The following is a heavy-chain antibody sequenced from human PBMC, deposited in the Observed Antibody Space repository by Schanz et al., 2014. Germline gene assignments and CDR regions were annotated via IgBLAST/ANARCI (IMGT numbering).Heavy chain of an antibody. Sequence: QVQLQQWGAGLLKPSETLSLTCAFSGGSISSSTYYWGWIRQPPGKGPEWIGTIDDTGSTYYTPSLRGRLPMSVDTSKSHLPVQLTSGTAADTAVYYCARLMVPGWFDPWGQGQLVTVSS. CDR2: IDDTGST. CDR3: ARLMVPGWFDP. V-gene: IGHV4-39*01. CDR1: GGSISSSTYY. D-gene: IGHD3-10*01. J-gene: IGHJ5*02.